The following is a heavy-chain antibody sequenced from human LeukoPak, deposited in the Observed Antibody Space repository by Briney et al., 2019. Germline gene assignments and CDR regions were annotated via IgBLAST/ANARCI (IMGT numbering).Heavy chain of an antibody. CDR2: ISDSGGRT. D-gene: IGHD2-2*01. CDR1: EFAFSLYA. V-gene: IGHV3-23*01. Sequence: GGSLRLSCAASEFAFSLYAMSWVRQAPGKGLEWVSVISDSGGRTYSTASVKGRFTISRDNSKDTLYLQMNSLRAEDTAVYYCARTYCIGTSCPGVFEYWGQGTLVTVSS. J-gene: IGHJ4*02. CDR3: ARTYCIGTSCPGVFEY.